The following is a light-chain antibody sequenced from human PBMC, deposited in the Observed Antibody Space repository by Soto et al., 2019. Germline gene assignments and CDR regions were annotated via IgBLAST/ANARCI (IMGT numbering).Light chain of an antibody. J-gene: IGLJ1*01. CDR2: KVT. CDR1: NSDLGSYNL. Sequence: QSALSQPASVSGSPGQSITLSCTGTNSDLGSYNLVSWYQQHPGKAPKLIISKVTQRPSGVPSRFSGSRSGNAASLTISGLEAEDEADYSCCSYAGSRSYVFGTGTKLTVL. V-gene: IGLV2-23*02. CDR3: CSYAGSRSYV.